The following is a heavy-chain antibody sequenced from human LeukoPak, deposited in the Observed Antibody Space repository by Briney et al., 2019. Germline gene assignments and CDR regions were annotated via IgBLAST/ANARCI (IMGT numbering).Heavy chain of an antibody. CDR3: ARDPSSVTIYFFDY. J-gene: IGHJ4*02. CDR2: IDANNGDA. V-gene: IGHV1-2*02. D-gene: IGHD4-11*01. Sequence: GASVKISCKASGYTFRGNYIHWLRQAPGQGLEWMGWIDANNGDAKSAQKFQGRVTMSRDTSISTAYMDLSSLSPDDAAVYYCARDPSSVTIYFFDYWGQGTLVTVSS. CDR1: GYTFRGNY.